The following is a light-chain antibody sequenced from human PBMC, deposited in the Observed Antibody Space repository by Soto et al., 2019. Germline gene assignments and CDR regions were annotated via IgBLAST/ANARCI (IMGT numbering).Light chain of an antibody. CDR1: QSVRSNY. J-gene: IGKJ4*01. V-gene: IGKV3-20*01. CDR2: GAS. Sequence: EIVLTQSPGTLSLSSGERATLSCRASQSVRSNYLAWYQQKLGQAPRLLIYGASSRATGIPDSFGGSGSGTDFTLTISRLEPEDFAVYYCQQYASSPLTFGGGTKVEIK. CDR3: QQYASSPLT.